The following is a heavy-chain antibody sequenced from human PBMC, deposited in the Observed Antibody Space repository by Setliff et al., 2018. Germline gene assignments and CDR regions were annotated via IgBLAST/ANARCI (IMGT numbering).Heavy chain of an antibody. V-gene: IGHV1-2*02. CDR3: ARGPPGYYYYMNV. Sequence: GASVKVSCKASGYTFTAYYIHWVRQAPGQGLEWMGWINPNAGNINYIQKFQGRVTMTRDTSISTAYMELRRLKSDDTAVYYCARGPPGYYYYMNVWGQGTTVTVSS. J-gene: IGHJ6*03. CDR2: INPNAGNI. CDR1: GYTFTAYY.